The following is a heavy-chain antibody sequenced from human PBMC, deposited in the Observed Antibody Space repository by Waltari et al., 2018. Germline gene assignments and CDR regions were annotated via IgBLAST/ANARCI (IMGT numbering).Heavy chain of an antibody. CDR1: GYTFTGYY. Sequence: QVQLVQSGAEVKKPGASVKVSCKASGYTFTGYYMHWVRQAPGQGLEWMGRINPNSGGTNYAQKFQGRVTITADTSTDTAYMELSSLRSEDTAVYYCLIVGHVNWGQGTLVTVSS. CDR3: LIVGHVN. D-gene: IGHD2-21*01. V-gene: IGHV1-2*06. CDR2: INPNSGGT. J-gene: IGHJ4*02.